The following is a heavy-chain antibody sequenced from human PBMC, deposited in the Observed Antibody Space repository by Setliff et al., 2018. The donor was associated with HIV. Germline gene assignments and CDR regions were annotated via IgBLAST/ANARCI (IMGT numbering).Heavy chain of an antibody. D-gene: IGHD3-22*01. V-gene: IGHV4-4*09. CDR2: IYNSAST. Sequence: SETLSLTCTVSGGSIRSYYWSWIRQPPGKGLEWIGYIYNSASTNYNSSLKSRVTISIDTSRNQFSLTVSSVTAADTAVYYCAREIPYSYGGRGHPLWGQGTLVTVSS. CDR1: GGSIRSYY. J-gene: IGHJ4*02. CDR3: AREIPYSYGGRGHPL.